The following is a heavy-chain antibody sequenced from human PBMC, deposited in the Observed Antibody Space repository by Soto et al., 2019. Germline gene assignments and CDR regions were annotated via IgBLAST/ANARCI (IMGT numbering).Heavy chain of an antibody. CDR1: GFSLGGDS. J-gene: IGHJ4*02. Sequence: GGSLRLSCEAAGFSLGGDSMDWVRKDTGKGLEWVSSITSGGSSTSYADSVKGRFTISRDNAKNTLYLQMNSLRAEDTAVYYCVRTSLVVAAATREDYWRQGTQVTVSS. D-gene: IGHD2-15*01. V-gene: IGHV3-74*01. CDR2: ITSGGSST. CDR3: VRTSLVVAAATREDY.